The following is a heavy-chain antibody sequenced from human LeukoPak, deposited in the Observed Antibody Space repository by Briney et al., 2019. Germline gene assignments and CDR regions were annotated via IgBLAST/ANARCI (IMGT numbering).Heavy chain of an antibody. D-gene: IGHD3-10*01. CDR1: SDSFSSYY. J-gene: IGHJ3*02. CDR2: FYHTGSN. CDR3: ARENTMVRGAFDAFDI. Sequence: PSETLTLTCLVSSDSFSSYYWTWIRQSPGKGLEWIGYFYHTGSNNYSPSLKSRVTMYVDTSKNQLSLKLSSVTAADTAVYYCARENTMVRGAFDAFDIWGQGTMVTVSS. V-gene: IGHV4-59*01.